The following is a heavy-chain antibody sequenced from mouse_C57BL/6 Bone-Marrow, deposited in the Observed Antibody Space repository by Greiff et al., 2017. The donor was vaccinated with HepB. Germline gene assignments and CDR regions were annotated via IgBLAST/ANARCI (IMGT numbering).Heavy chain of an antibody. Sequence: QVQLQQSGAELARPGASVKMSCKASGYTFTSYTMHWVKQRPGQGLEWIGYINPSSGYTKYNQKFKDKATLTADKSSSTAYMQRSSLTSEDSAVYYCARSVGITTVVPYAMDYWGQGTSVTVSS. J-gene: IGHJ4*01. V-gene: IGHV1-4*01. CDR1: GYTFTSYT. D-gene: IGHD1-1*01. CDR3: ARSVGITTVVPYAMDY. CDR2: INPSSGYT.